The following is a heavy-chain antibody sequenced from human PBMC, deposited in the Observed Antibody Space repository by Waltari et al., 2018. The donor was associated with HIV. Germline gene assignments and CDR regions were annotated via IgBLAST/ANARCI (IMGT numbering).Heavy chain of an antibody. V-gene: IGHV3-33*01. D-gene: IGHD1-26*01. CDR2: IWYDGSNK. J-gene: IGHJ4*02. CDR3: AAWEPNFDY. CDR1: GFTFSSYG. Sequence: QVQLVESGGGVVQPGRSLRISCAASGFTFSSYGMHWVRQAPGKGLEWVAVIWYDGSNKYYADSVKGRFTISRDNSKNTLYLQMNSLRAEDTAVYYCAAWEPNFDYWGQGTLVTVSS.